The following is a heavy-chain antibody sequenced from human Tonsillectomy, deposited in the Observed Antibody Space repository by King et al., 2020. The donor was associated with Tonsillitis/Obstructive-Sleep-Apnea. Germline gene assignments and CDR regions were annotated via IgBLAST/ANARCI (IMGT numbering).Heavy chain of an antibody. V-gene: IGHV3-15*01. D-gene: IGHD2-2*01. Sequence: VQLVESGGGLVKPGGSLRLSCAASGFTFSNAWMSWVRQAPGKGLEWVGRVKSKTDGWTTDYAAPVKGRFTISRDDSKNTLYLQMNSLKTEDTAVYYCTTDCLSGNSCQVAFDIWGQGTMVTVSS. CDR1: GFTFSNAW. J-gene: IGHJ3*02. CDR3: TTDCLSGNSCQVAFDI. CDR2: VKSKTDGWTT.